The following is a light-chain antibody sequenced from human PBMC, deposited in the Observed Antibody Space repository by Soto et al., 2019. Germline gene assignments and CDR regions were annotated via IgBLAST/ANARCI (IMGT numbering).Light chain of an antibody. J-gene: IGKJ1*01. CDR2: GAS. CDR1: QSVYRS. V-gene: IGKV3-15*01. Sequence: EILMTQSPSPLAVSPGDRATLSCGASQSVYRSLAWYQQKPGQAPRLLIYGASTRATGIPARFSGSGSGREFSLTISRLQYEDYAVYYCQQYNNRHPWTFGQGTKVDIK. CDR3: QQYNNRHPWT.